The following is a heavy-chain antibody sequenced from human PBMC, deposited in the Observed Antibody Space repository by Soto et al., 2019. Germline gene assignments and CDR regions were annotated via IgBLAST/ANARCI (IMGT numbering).Heavy chain of an antibody. CDR1: GFTFRSFT. D-gene: IGHD6-13*01. V-gene: IGHV3-21*01. CDR2: ISSNSAYI. J-gene: IGHJ5*02. Sequence: GGSLRLSCAASGFTFRSFTMNWARQAPGKGLEWVSTISSNSAYIYYTDALRGRFTISRDNAKNSLHLQMNSLRAEDTAVYYCTRDASRDSSARGWFDPWGPGTLVTVSS. CDR3: TRDASRDSSARGWFDP.